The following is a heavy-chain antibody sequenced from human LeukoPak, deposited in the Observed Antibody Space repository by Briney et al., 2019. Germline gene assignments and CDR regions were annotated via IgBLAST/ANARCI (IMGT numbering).Heavy chain of an antibody. J-gene: IGHJ4*02. Sequence: PSETLSLTCTVSGGSIGAYYWSWIRRPPGKGLQWIGYIYYSGTTNYNPSLNSRVTMSIDTSKNQFSLKLSSLTAADTAVYYCARRGGSESYLFDYWGQGTLVIVS. CDR3: ARRGGSESYLFDY. CDR1: GGSIGAYY. D-gene: IGHD3-10*01. CDR2: IYYSGTT. V-gene: IGHV4-59*08.